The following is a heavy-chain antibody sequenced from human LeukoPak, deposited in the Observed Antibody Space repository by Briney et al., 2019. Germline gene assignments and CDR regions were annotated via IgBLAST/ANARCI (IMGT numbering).Heavy chain of an antibody. CDR3: ASPAMGPTPGGRPAFDI. CDR2: ISSSSSTI. Sequence: PGGSLRLSCAASGFTFSSYSMNWVRQAPGKGLEWVSYISSSSSTIYYADSVKGRFTISRDNAKNSLYLQMNSLRAEVTAVYYCASPAMGPTPGGRPAFDIWGQGTMVTVSS. D-gene: IGHD5-18*01. V-gene: IGHV3-48*04. CDR1: GFTFSSYS. J-gene: IGHJ3*02.